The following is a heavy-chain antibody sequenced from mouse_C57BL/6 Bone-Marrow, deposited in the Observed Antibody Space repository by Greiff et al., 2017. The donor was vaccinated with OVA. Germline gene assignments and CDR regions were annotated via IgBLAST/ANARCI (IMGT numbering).Heavy chain of an antibody. CDR3: ARLLNWDKAY. CDR2: ISSGSSTI. CDR1: GFTFSDYG. J-gene: IGHJ3*01. D-gene: IGHD4-1*01. V-gene: IGHV5-17*01. Sequence: EVMLVESGGGLVKPGGSLKLSCAASGFTFSDYGMHWVRQAPEKGLEWVAYISSGSSTIYYADTVKGRFTISRDNAKNTLFLQMTSLRSEDTAMYYCARLLNWDKAYWGQGTLVTVSA.